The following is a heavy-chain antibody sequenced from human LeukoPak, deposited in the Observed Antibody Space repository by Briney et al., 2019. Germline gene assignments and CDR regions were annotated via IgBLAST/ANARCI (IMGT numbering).Heavy chain of an antibody. CDR1: GFTFSSYW. V-gene: IGHV3-74*01. J-gene: IGHJ4*02. D-gene: IGHD5-18*01. CDR2: INSDGSST. Sequence: GGSLRLSCAASGFTFSSYWMHWVRQAPGKGLVWVSRINSDGSSTNYADSVKGRFTISRDNAKNTLYLQMNSLRAEDTAVYYCAREYTAMVDPFDHWGPGTVVTVSS. CDR3: AREYTAMVDPFDH.